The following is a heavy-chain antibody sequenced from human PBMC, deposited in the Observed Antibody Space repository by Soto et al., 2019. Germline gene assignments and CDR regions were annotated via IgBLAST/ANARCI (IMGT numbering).Heavy chain of an antibody. V-gene: IGHV5-51*01. J-gene: IGHJ3*02. Sequence: GESLKISCKGSGYSFTSYWIGWVRQMPGKGLEWMGIIYPGDSDTRYSPSFQGQVTISADKSISTTYLQWSSLKASDTAMYYCARQVPNYYDSSGESPDAFDIWGQGTMVT. CDR1: GYSFTSYW. D-gene: IGHD3-22*01. CDR3: ARQVPNYYDSSGESPDAFDI. CDR2: IYPGDSDT.